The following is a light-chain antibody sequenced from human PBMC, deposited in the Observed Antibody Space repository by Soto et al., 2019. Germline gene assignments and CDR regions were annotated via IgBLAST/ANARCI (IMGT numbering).Light chain of an antibody. Sequence: QSALTLPASVSGSPGQSIAISCTGTRSDVGAYDYVSWYQQYPDKAPKLMIYEVSSRPSGISDRFSGSKSVNTATLTISGLQAEDEADYYCSSHTTSNTRVFGTGTKVTVL. J-gene: IGLJ1*01. V-gene: IGLV2-14*01. CDR3: SSHTTSNTRV. CDR1: RSDVGAYDY. CDR2: EVS.